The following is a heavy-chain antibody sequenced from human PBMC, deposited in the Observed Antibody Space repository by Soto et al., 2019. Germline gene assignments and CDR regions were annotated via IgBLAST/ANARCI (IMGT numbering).Heavy chain of an antibody. J-gene: IGHJ6*02. D-gene: IGHD3-10*01. Sequence: QVQLVQSGAEVKKPGASVKVSCKASGYTFTSYDINWVRQATGQGLEWMGWMNPNSGNTGYAQKFQGRVTMTRNTSISTAYKELSSLRSEDTAVYYCARETNSMVRGVRYYYYGMDVWGQGTTVTVSS. CDR1: GYTFTSYD. CDR2: MNPNSGNT. CDR3: ARETNSMVRGVRYYYYGMDV. V-gene: IGHV1-8*01.